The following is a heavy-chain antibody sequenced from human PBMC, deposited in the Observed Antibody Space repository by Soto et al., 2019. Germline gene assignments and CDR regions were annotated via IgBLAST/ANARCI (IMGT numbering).Heavy chain of an antibody. V-gene: IGHV3-23*01. D-gene: IGHD2-15*01. CDR1: GFTFSSYA. J-gene: IGHJ3*02. Sequence: GGSLRRSCAASGFTFSSYAMSWVRQARGKGLEWVSASSGSGGSTYYADSVKGRFTISRDNSKNTLYLQMNSLRAEDTAVYYCAKDMMILGRGSSIYGGRHGAFDIWGQGTMVTVSS. CDR2: SSGSGGST. CDR3: AKDMMILGRGSSIYGGRHGAFDI.